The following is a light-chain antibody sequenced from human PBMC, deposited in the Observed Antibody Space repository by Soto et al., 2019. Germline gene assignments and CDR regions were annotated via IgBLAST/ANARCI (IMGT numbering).Light chain of an antibody. V-gene: IGKV1-5*03. CDR3: MQGTHWPIT. Sequence: EIQRTQSPSTLSRSGGETITITGGASQSINSWLAWYHQKPGKAPNLLIYKASSLASGVPSRFSASGSGTDGALKISRVEDEDGWVYYCMQGTHWPITFCQGTRLEIK. CDR1: QSINSW. CDR2: KAS. J-gene: IGKJ5*01.